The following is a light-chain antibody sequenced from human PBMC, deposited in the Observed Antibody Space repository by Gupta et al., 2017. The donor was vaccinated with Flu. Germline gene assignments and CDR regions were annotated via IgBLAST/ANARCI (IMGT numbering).Light chain of an antibody. CDR3: QQENNGHPYVP. CDR2: GAS. Sequence: EIVMTQSPATLSVSPGERATLSCRASQSVSSNLAWYQQKPGQAPRLLIYGASTRAKGIPARFSGSGAGTEFNLTISSRQSEDFAVYYCQQENNGHPYVPFGGGTKVEIK. CDR1: QSVSSN. J-gene: IGKJ4*01. V-gene: IGKV3-15*01.